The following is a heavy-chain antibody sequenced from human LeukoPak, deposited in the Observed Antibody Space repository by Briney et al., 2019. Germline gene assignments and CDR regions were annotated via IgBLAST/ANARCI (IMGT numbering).Heavy chain of an antibody. CDR1: GGTFSSYA. D-gene: IGHD3-10*01. CDR3: ATSRYGSGSRFDY. CDR2: IIPIFGTA. V-gene: IGHV1-69*05. Sequence: SVKVSCKASGGTFSSYAISWVRQAPGQGLDWMGGIIPIFGTANYAQKFQGRVTITTDESTSTAYMELSSLRSEDTAVYYCATSRYGSGSRFDYWGQGTLVTVSS. J-gene: IGHJ4*02.